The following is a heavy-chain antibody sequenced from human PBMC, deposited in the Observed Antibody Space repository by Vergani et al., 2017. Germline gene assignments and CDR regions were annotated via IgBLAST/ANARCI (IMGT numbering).Heavy chain of an antibody. CDR3: ARGIAAPRSYFDY. CDR1: GFTFSSYS. V-gene: IGHV3-48*01. CDR2: ISSGSSNR. Sequence: EVQLVESGGGLVQPGGSLRLSCAASGFTFSSYSMNWVRQAPGKGLEWVSYISSGSSNRYYADSVKGRFTISRDNAKNSLYLQMNSLRAEDTALYYCARGIAAPRSYFDYWGQGTLVTVSS. J-gene: IGHJ4*02. D-gene: IGHD6-6*01.